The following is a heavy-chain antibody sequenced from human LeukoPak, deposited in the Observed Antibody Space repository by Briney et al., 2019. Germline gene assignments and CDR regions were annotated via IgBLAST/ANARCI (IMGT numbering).Heavy chain of an antibody. CDR1: GGTFSSYA. CDR3: ASVLRGYCSGGSCYPYSYYSYGMDV. CDR2: IIPIFGTA. D-gene: IGHD2-15*01. J-gene: IGHJ6*04. V-gene: IGHV1-69*06. Sequence: GASVTLSCKASGGTFSSYAISWVRQAPGQGLEWMGGIIPIFGTANYAQKFQGRVTITADKSTSTAYMELSSLRSEDTAVYYCASVLRGYCSGGSCYPYSYYSYGMDVWGKGTTVTVSS.